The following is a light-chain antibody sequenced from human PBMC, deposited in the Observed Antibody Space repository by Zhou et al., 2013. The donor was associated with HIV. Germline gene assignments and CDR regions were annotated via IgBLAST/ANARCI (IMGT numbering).Light chain of an antibody. V-gene: IGKV1-27*01. CDR3: QNYRPGSRT. CDR2: GSS. Sequence: DIQMTQSPSSLSASVGDRVTIGCRASQGISDFLAWYQQKPGNVPNLLIYGSSTLQSGVSSRFSGSGSGTDFTLTISDLQPEDVGTYYCQNYRPGSRTFGPGTKVE. CDR1: QGISDF. J-gene: IGKJ1*01.